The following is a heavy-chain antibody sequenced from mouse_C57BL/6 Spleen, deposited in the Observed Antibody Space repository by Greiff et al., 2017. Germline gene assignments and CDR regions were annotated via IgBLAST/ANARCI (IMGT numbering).Heavy chain of an antibody. J-gene: IGHJ4*01. CDR1: GYTFTDYY. D-gene: IGHD1-1*01. V-gene: IGHV1-19*01. CDR3: ARRGSTVGRSPYAMDY. Sequence: VQLQQSGPVLVKPGASVKMSCKASGYTFTDYYMNWVKQSHGKSLEWIGVINPYNGGTSYNQKFKGKATLTVDKSSSTAYMELNSLTSEDSAVYYCARRGSTVGRSPYAMDYWGQGTSVTVSS. CDR2: INPYNGGT.